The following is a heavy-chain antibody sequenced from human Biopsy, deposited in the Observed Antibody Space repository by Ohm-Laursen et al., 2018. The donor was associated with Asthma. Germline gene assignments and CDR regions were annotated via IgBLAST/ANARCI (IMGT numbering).Heavy chain of an antibody. V-gene: IGHV1-69*13. CDR1: GGTFSSYA. CDR2: IFPIFGTA. Sequence: SVKVSCKVSGGTFSSYAISWVRQAPGQGLEWMGGIFPIFGTANYAQKFQGRVTITADESTSTAYMELSSLRSEDTAVYYCARSSHINWGGYFDYWGQGTLVTVSS. CDR3: ARSSHINWGGYFDY. D-gene: IGHD7-27*01. J-gene: IGHJ4*02.